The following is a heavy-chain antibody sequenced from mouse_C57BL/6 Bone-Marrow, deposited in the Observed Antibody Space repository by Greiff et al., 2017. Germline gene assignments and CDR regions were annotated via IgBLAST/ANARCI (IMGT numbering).Heavy chain of an antibody. J-gene: IGHJ3*01. Sequence: QVQLQQPGAELVRPGTSVKLSCKASGYTFTSYWMHWVKQRPGQGLEWIGVIDPSDSYTNYNQKFKGKATLTVDTSSSTAYMQLSSLTSEDSAVYYCAWGAYWGQGTLVTVSA. V-gene: IGHV1-59*01. CDR2: IDPSDSYT. CDR3: AWGAY. CDR1: GYTFTSYW. D-gene: IGHD4-1*01.